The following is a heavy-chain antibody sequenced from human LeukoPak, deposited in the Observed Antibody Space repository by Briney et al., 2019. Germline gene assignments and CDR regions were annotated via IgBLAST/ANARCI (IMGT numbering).Heavy chain of an antibody. D-gene: IGHD3-22*01. Sequence: SETLSLTCTVSGGSISSYYWSWIRQPPGKGLEWIGYIYYSGSTNYNPSLKSRVTISVDTSKNQFSLKLSSVTAADTAVYYCATYTQYYYDSSAIFDAFDIWGQGTMVTVSS. J-gene: IGHJ3*02. CDR3: ATYTQYYYDSSAIFDAFDI. CDR2: IYYSGST. CDR1: GGSISSYY. V-gene: IGHV4-59*01.